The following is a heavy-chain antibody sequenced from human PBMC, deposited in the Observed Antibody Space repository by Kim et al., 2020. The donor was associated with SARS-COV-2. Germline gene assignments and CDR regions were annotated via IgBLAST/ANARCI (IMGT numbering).Heavy chain of an antibody. CDR2: IKSKTDGGTT. Sequence: GGSLRLSCAASGFTFSNAGLSWVRQAPGKGLEWVGRIKSKTDGGTTDYAAPGKGRFTISRDDSKNTLYLQMNSLKTEDTAVYYCTTDYGLLPFDYWGQGTLVTVSS. CDR3: TTDYGLLPFDY. J-gene: IGHJ4*02. V-gene: IGHV3-15*01. CDR1: GFTFSNAG. D-gene: IGHD2-15*01.